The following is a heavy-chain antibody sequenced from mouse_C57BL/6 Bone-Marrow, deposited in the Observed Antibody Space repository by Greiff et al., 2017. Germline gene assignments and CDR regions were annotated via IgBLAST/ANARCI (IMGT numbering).Heavy chain of an antibody. CDR3: AGGGHYGSSAWFAY. D-gene: IGHD1-1*01. CDR1: GYTFTSYG. CDR2: IYPRSGNT. Sequence: QVHVQQSGAELARPGASVKLSCKASGYTFTSYGISWVKQRPGQGLEWIGEIYPRSGNTYYNEKFKGKATLTADKSSSTAYMELRSLTSEDSAVYFCAGGGHYGSSAWFAYWGQGTLVTVSA. V-gene: IGHV1-81*01. J-gene: IGHJ3*01.